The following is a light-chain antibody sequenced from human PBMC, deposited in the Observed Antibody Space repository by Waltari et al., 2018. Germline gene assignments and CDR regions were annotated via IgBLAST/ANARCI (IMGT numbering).Light chain of an antibody. CDR1: QSVSSS. V-gene: IGKV3-11*01. CDR3: QQDGGSPPLT. J-gene: IGKJ4*01. Sequence: EIVLTQSPATLSLSSGDRATLSCRASQSVSSSLAWYQQRPGQAPRLLIYDASNRATGIPARFSGSGSGTDFTLTISSLEPEDFAVYYCQQDGGSPPLTFGGGTKVEIK. CDR2: DAS.